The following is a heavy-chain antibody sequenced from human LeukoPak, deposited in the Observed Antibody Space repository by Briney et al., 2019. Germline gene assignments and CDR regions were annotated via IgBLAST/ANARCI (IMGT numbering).Heavy chain of an antibody. Sequence: GGSLRLSCGASGWAFSYYWMTGLRQAPGKGLEFVANIEPAGSATYYADSVKGRFTISRDNTKNLLYLQMNSLTAEDSAVYHCGRFGYVSAVDTWGQGALVTVSS. D-gene: IGHD2-15*01. CDR2: IEPAGSAT. CDR3: GRFGYVSAVDT. V-gene: IGHV3-7*01. CDR1: GWAFSYYW. J-gene: IGHJ5*02.